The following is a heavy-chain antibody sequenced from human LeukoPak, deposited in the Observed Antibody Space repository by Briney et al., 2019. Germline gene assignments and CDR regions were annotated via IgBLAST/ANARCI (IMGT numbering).Heavy chain of an antibody. CDR2: ITTSGGAK. D-gene: IGHD3-16*02. J-gene: IGHJ2*01. CDR3: AKDRGDRLSDFDL. CDR1: GFTFSSYS. Sequence: GGSLRLSCAASGFTFSSYSMNWVRQAPGKGLEWISYITTSGGAKNYADSVKGRFTISRDNAENSLYLQMSSLRAEDTAVYYCAKDRGDRLSDFDLWGRGTLVTVSS. V-gene: IGHV3-48*01.